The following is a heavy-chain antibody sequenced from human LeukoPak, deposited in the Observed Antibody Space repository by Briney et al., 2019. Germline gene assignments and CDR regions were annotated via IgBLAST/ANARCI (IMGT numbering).Heavy chain of an antibody. D-gene: IGHD3-9*01. CDR1: GFTFDDYA. CDR2: ITWNSGSI. V-gene: IGHV3-9*01. Sequence: GGSLRLSCAASGFTFDDYAMHWVRQAPGKGLEWVSGITWNSGSIGYADSVKGRFTISRDNAENSLYLQMNSLRAEDTAVYYCAKAHYDILTGYSDYWGQGTLVTVSS. J-gene: IGHJ4*02. CDR3: AKAHYDILTGYSDY.